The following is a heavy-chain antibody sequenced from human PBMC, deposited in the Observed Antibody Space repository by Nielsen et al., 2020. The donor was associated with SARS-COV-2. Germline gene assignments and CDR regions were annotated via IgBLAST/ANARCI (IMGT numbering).Heavy chain of an antibody. Sequence: GGSLRLSCAASGFTFSSSWMHWVCQAPEKGLEWVADIKCDGSEKYYVDSVKGRLTISRDNAKNSLYLQVNSPRAEDMTVYYCARTQVGATPYFDYWGQGTLVTVSS. V-gene: IGHV3-52*01. CDR2: IKCDGSEK. CDR1: GFTFSSSW. CDR3: ARTQVGATPYFDY. D-gene: IGHD1-26*01. J-gene: IGHJ4*02.